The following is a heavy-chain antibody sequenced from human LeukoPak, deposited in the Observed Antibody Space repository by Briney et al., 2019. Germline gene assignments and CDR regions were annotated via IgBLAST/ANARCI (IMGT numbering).Heavy chain of an antibody. CDR1: GGSISSGSYY. CDR2: IYTSGST. V-gene: IGHV4-61*02. J-gene: IGHJ5*02. D-gene: IGHD3-22*01. Sequence: SETLSLTCTVSGGSISSGSYYWSWIRQPAGKGLEWIGRIYTSGSTNYNPSLKSRVTISVDTSKNQFSLKLSSVTAADTAVYYCARGEAYDSSGYYYYRWFDPWGQGTLVTVSS. CDR3: ARGEAYDSSGYYYYRWFDP.